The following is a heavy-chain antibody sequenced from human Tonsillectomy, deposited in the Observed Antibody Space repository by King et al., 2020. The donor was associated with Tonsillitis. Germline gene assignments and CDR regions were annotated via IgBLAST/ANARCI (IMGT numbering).Heavy chain of an antibody. J-gene: IGHJ6*02. CDR2: ISWNSGSI. CDR1: GFTFDDYA. V-gene: IGHV3-9*01. Sequence: VQLVESGGGLVQPGRSLRLSCAASGFTFDDYAMHWVRQAPGKGLEWVSGISWNSGSIGYADSVKGRFTISRDNAKNSLYLQMNSLRAEDTALYYCAKWDSSSWFVGPVGGMDVWGQGTTVTVSS. CDR3: AKWDSSSWFVGPVGGMDV. D-gene: IGHD6-13*01.